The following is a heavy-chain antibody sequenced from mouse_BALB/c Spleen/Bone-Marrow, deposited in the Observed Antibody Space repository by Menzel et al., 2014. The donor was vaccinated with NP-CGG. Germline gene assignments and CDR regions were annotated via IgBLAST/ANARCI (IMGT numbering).Heavy chain of an antibody. D-gene: IGHD2-1*01. Sequence: QVQLQQSGAELVRPGASVTLSCKASGYTFTDYEMHWVKQTPVHGLEWIGAIDPETGGTAYNQKFKGKATLTADKSSSTAYMELRSLTSEDSAVYYCTRGGYGNSYYFDYWGQGTTLTVSS. CDR1: GYTFTDYE. V-gene: IGHV1-15*01. CDR2: IDPETGGT. CDR3: TRGGYGNSYYFDY. J-gene: IGHJ2*01.